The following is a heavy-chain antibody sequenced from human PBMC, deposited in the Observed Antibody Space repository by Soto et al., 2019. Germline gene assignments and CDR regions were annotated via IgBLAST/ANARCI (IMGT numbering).Heavy chain of an antibody. CDR1: GFTFSNYA. V-gene: IGHV3-23*01. CDR3: AKGSNGWPYYFDY. Sequence: DVQLLESGGGLVQPGGSLRLSCAASGFTFSNYAMTWVRQAPGKGLEWVSGISGSGGSTYYADSVKGRFTISRDNSKNTLYLQMNSLRAEDTAVYYCAKGSNGWPYYFDYWGQGTLVTVSS. J-gene: IGHJ4*02. D-gene: IGHD2-15*01. CDR2: ISGSGGST.